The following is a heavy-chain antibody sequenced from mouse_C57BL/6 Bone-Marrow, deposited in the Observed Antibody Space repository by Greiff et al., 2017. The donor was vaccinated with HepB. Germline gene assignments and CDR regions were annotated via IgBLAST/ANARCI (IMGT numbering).Heavy chain of an antibody. Sequence: EVKLMESEGGLVQPGSSMKLSCTASGFTFSDYYMAWVRQVPEKGLEWVANINYDGSSTYYLDSLKSRFIISRDNAKNILYLQMSSLKSEDTATYYCARGYGSGFAYWGQGTLVTVSA. V-gene: IGHV5-16*01. CDR3: ARGYGSGFAY. CDR2: INYDGSST. CDR1: GFTFSDYY. D-gene: IGHD1-1*01. J-gene: IGHJ3*01.